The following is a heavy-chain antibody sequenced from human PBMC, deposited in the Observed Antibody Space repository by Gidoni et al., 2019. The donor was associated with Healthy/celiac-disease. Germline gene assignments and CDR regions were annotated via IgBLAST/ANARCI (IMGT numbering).Heavy chain of an antibody. D-gene: IGHD3-10*01. V-gene: IGHV1-8*01. J-gene: IGHJ4*02. CDR1: GYTFSSYD. Sequence: QVQLVQSGAEVKKPGASVKVSCKASGYTFSSYDINWVRQATGQGLEWVGWMNPKRGNTGYAQKFQGRVTMTRNTAISTAYMELRSLRSEDTALYYCARGRRGVPFDYWGQGTLVTVSS. CDR3: ARGRRGVPFDY. CDR2: MNPKRGNT.